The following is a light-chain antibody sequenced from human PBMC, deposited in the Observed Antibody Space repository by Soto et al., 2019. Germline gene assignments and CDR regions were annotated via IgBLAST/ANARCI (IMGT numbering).Light chain of an antibody. J-gene: IGKJ1*01. CDR3: QQYGSSPWT. CDR2: GAS. Sequence: EIVLTQSPGTLSLSPGERATLSCRASQSVSSSYLAWYQQKPGQAPRLLIYGASSRATGIPDRFSGSGSGTAFTLTISRLEPEDFAVYYCQQYGSSPWTFRQGTKVEIK. CDR1: QSVSSSY. V-gene: IGKV3-20*01.